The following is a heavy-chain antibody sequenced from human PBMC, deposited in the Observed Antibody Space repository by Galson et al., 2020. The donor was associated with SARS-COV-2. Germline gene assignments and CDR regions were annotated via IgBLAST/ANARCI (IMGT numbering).Heavy chain of an antibody. CDR1: GLTFSSYA. J-gene: IGHJ4*02. V-gene: IGHV3-23*01. CDR2: ISSSGGST. Sequence: GESLKISCAASGLTFSSYAMTWIRQAPGKGLEWVSSISSSGGSTYYADSVKGRFTISRDTSKNTLFLQMNNLRAGDTAVYYCAIPPIYSNYGDGYFDYWGQGTLVTVSS. CDR3: AIPPIYSNYGDGYFDY. D-gene: IGHD4-4*01.